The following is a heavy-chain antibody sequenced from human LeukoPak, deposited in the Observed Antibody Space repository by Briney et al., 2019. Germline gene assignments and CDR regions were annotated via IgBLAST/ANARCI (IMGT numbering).Heavy chain of an antibody. CDR2: INEDGSGK. CDR1: GFGFSNYW. V-gene: IGHV3-7*01. Sequence: GGSLRLSCAASGFGFSNYWMSWVRQAPGKGLEWVANINEDGSGKNYVDSVKGRFTISRDNAQDSLYLQMNSLRAEDTAVYYCARDRGYSNFDYWGQGTLLTVSS. CDR3: ARDRGYSNFDY. J-gene: IGHJ4*02. D-gene: IGHD4-11*01.